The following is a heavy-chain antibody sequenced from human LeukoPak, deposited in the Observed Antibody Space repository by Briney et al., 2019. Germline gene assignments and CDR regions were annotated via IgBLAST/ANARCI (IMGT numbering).Heavy chain of an antibody. CDR1: GGTFSSYA. J-gene: IGHJ4*02. CDR2: IIPILGIA. Sequence: ASVKVSCKASGGTFSSYAISWVRQAPGQGLEWMGRIIPILGIANYAQKFQGRVTITADKSTSTAYMELSSLRSEDTAVYYCAAPGIAVAARLSPLDYWGQGTLVTVPS. CDR3: AAPGIAVAARLSPLDY. V-gene: IGHV1-69*04. D-gene: IGHD6-19*01.